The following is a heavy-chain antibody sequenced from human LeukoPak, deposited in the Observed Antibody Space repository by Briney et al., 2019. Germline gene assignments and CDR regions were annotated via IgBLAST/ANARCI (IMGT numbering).Heavy chain of an antibody. Sequence: ASVKVSCKASGYTFTGYYVHWVRQAPGQGLEWMGRITPNSGDTIYAQKFQGRATMTRDTSISAAYMELNSLTSDDTAIYYCAGDLVGGIWSAGFWGQGTLVTVSS. D-gene: IGHD3-3*01. CDR1: GYTFTGYY. CDR2: ITPNSGDT. V-gene: IGHV1-2*06. CDR3: AGDLVGGIWSAGF. J-gene: IGHJ4*02.